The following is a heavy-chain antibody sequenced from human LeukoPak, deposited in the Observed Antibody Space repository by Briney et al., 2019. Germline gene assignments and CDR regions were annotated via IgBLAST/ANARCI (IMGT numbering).Heavy chain of an antibody. V-gene: IGHV1-69*13. CDR1: GCTFSSYA. Sequence: SVEVSCKATGCTFSSYAISGVRQAPGQGLEWMGGNIPIFGTANYAQKFQGRVTITADESTSTAYMELSSLRSEDTAVYYCARIPQDSSGYYWTPPDYWGQGTLVTVSS. J-gene: IGHJ4*02. CDR2: NIPIFGTA. CDR3: ARIPQDSSGYYWTPPDY. D-gene: IGHD3-22*01.